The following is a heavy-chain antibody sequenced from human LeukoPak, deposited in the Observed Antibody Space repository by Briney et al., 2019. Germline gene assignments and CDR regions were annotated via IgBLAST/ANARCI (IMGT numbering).Heavy chain of an antibody. V-gene: IGHV3-33*06. CDR1: GFTFRDYG. D-gene: IGHD3-3*01. CDR2: IYDGGTTQ. CDR3: VKDVLRFLKWSGGYDY. Sequence: SGRSLRLSCAASGFTFRDYGMHWVRQAPGKGLEWVGVIYDGGTTQHYADSVKGRFTISRDTSKNTLWLQMNSLRAADTAVSYCVKDVLRFLKWSGGYDYWGQGSLVTVSP. J-gene: IGHJ4*02.